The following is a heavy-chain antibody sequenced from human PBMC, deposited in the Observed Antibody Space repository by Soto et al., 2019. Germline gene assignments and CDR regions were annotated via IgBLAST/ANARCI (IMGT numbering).Heavy chain of an antibody. CDR1: AFSLKTYW. J-gene: IGHJ4*02. CDR2: IRQYGDET. V-gene: IGHV3-7*01. CDR3: ATGGSGTYYLGPLDY. D-gene: IGHD3-10*01. Sequence: ESGGGLVLPGGSLRLSCVGSAFSLKTYWMAWVRQAPGKGLECVANIRQYGDETFYVDSVKGRFTISRDNANNSVYLQMVNLRAEDTGVYYRATGGSGTYYLGPLDYWGQGIMVIVSS.